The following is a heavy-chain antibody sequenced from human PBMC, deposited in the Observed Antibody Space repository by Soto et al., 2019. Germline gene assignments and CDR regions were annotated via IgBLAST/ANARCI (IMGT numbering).Heavy chain of an antibody. D-gene: IGHD6-13*01. CDR3: ATGGKQQLVRSQYFDL. Sequence: QVQLQQWGAGLLEPSETLSLTCAVYGGSFSGYYWSWIRQPPGKGLEWIGEITHSGSTNYNPSLKSRLTISVDTTKSQFSLKLTSVTAADTAVYYCATGGKQQLVRSQYFDLWGRGTLVTVSS. CDR1: GGSFSGYY. V-gene: IGHV4-34*02. CDR2: ITHSGST. J-gene: IGHJ2*01.